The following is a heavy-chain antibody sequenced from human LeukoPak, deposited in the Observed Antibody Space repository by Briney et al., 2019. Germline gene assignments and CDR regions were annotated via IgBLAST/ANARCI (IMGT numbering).Heavy chain of an antibody. CDR2: SSYDGTNK. J-gene: IGHJ4*02. CDR1: GFNFRDSA. CDR3: AADYGDYVSPSD. D-gene: IGHD4-17*01. Sequence: PGTSLRLSCAASGFNFRDSAMHWVRQPPGKGLEGVAVSSYDGTNKYYADSVNGRFTISRDNSKNTLFLQMNNLRLEDTAVCYCAADYGDYVSPSDWGQGSLVIVSS. V-gene: IGHV3-30*04.